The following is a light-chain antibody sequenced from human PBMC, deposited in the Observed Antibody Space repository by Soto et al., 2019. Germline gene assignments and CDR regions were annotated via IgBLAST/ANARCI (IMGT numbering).Light chain of an antibody. CDR2: GAS. CDR1: QSVSSSY. J-gene: IGKJ2*01. Sequence: EIVLTQSPCTLSLSPGERATLSCRASQSVSSSYLAWYQQKPGQAPRLLIYGASSRATGIPDRFSGSRSGTDGTLPISRLEPEDFAVSYCQQYGSSPMYTFGQGTKLEIK. V-gene: IGKV3-20*01. CDR3: QQYGSSPMYT.